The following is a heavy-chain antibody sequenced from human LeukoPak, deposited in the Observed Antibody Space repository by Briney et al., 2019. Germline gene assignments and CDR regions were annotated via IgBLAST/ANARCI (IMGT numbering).Heavy chain of an antibody. D-gene: IGHD3-10*01. Sequence: PSETLSLTCAVYGGSFSGYYWSWIRQPPGKGLEWIGYIYYSGSTNYNPSLKSRVTISVDTSKNQFSLKLSSVTAADTAVYYCAGFSFGEYLFWGQGTLVTVSS. V-gene: IGHV4-59*01. CDR2: IYYSGST. CDR1: GGSFSGYY. CDR3: AGFSFGEYLF. J-gene: IGHJ4*02.